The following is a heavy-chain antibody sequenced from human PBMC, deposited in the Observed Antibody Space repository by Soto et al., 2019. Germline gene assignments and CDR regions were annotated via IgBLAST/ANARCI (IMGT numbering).Heavy chain of an antibody. CDR2: IYYSGST. D-gene: IGHD6-13*01. J-gene: IGHJ5*02. Sequence: QVQLQESGPGLVKPSQTLSLTCTVSGGSISSGGYYWSWIRQHPGKGLEWIGYIYYSGSTYYNPSLKSRVTISVDTSKNQFSLKLSSVTAAGTAVYYWARVFIAAGEVRFDPWGQGTLVTVSS. V-gene: IGHV4-31*03. CDR3: ARVFIAAGEVRFDP. CDR1: GGSISSGGYY.